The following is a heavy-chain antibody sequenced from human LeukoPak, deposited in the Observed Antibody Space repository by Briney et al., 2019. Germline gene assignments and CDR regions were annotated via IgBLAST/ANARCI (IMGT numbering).Heavy chain of an antibody. J-gene: IGHJ4*02. CDR3: ARLPIPLWFGELPIPYYFDY. D-gene: IGHD3-10*01. CDR2: INHSGST. CDR1: GGSFSGYY. Sequence: SETLSLTCAVYGGSFSGYYWSWIRQPPGKGLEWIGEINHSGSTNYNPSLKSRVTISVDTSKNQFSLKLSSVTAADTAVYYCARLPIPLWFGELPIPYYFDYWGQGTLVTVSS. V-gene: IGHV4-34*01.